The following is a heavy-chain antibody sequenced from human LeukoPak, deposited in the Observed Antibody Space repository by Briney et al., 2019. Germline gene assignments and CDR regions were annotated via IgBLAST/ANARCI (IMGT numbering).Heavy chain of an antibody. CDR1: GFTFSEQY. V-gene: IGHV3-11*01. Sequence: PGGSLRLSCAASGFTFSEQYMIWISQAPGKGLEWVSSVSSRAQSIYYADSVKGRFTISRDNAKNSLFLQMNSLRVEDTAVYFCARGADFDVRYFDLWGRGTLVTVSS. CDR3: ARGADFDVRYFDL. J-gene: IGHJ2*01. D-gene: IGHD3-9*01. CDR2: VSSRAQSI.